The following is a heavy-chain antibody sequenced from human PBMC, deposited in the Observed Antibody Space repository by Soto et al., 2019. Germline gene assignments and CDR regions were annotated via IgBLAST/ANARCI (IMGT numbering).Heavy chain of an antibody. J-gene: IGHJ4*02. CDR3: AKDWYYYDSSGYGFDY. V-gene: IGHV3-23*01. D-gene: IGHD3-22*01. CDR1: GFTFSSYA. CDR2: ISGSGGST. Sequence: GGSLRLSCAASGFTFSSYAMSWVRQAPGKGLEWVSAISGSGGSTYYADSVKGRFTISRDNSKNTLYLQMNSLRAEDTAVYYCAKDWYYYDSSGYGFDYWCQGTLVSVSS.